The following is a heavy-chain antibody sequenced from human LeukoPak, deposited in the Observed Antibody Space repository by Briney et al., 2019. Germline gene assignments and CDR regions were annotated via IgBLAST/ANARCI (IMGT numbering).Heavy chain of an antibody. Sequence: SETLSLTCTVSGGSISSSPYYWGWIRQPPGKGLEWIGSIYYSGTTHYSPSLESRVTISVDTSKNQFSLKLSSVTAADTAVYYCARGFTVTWDYYYYMDVWGKGTTVTVSS. J-gene: IGHJ6*03. V-gene: IGHV4-39*07. D-gene: IGHD4-11*01. CDR1: GGSISSSPYY. CDR3: ARGFTVTWDYYYYMDV. CDR2: IYYSGTT.